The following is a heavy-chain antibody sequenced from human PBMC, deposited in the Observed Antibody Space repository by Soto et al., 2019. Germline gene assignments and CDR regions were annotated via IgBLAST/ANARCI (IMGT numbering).Heavy chain of an antibody. D-gene: IGHD6-6*01. CDR1: GFTFSNYA. V-gene: IGHV3-23*01. J-gene: IGHJ4*02. CDR3: AKSLLSIAVRYFDQ. Sequence: GGSLRLSCAASGFTFSNYAVSWVRQAPGKGLQWVSLISGSGDATYYADSVKGRFTISRDNSKNTLYLQMNSLRAEDTAVYFCAKSLLSIAVRYFDQWGQGTRVTVSS. CDR2: ISGSGDAT.